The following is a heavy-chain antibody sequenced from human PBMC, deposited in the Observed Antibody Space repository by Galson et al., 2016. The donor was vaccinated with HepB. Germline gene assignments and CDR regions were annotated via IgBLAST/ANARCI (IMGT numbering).Heavy chain of an antibody. CDR3: ARGRYCSGGGCYQDY. CDR1: GSIFSGYW. Sequence: SLRLSYAVSGSIFSGYWMSWVRQAPGEGLEWVANINPDGSQKYYVDSVRGRFTISRDNAKNSLFLYMNNVRADDTALYYCARGRYCSGGGCYQDYWGQGTLVTVSS. CDR2: INPDGSQK. V-gene: IGHV3-7*03. J-gene: IGHJ4*02. D-gene: IGHD2-15*01.